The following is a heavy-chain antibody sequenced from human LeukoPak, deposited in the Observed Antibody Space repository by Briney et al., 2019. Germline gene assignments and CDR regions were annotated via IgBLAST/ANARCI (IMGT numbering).Heavy chain of an antibody. V-gene: IGHV3-33*06. CDR3: AKDLTYGDYSFFDY. J-gene: IGHJ4*02. CDR2: IWYDGSNK. CDR1: GFTFSSYG. D-gene: IGHD4-17*01. Sequence: PGGSLRLSCAASGFTFSSYGMHWVRRAPGKGLEWVAVIWYDGSNKYYADSVKGRFTISRDNSRNTLYLQMNSLRAEDTAVYYCAKDLTYGDYSFFDYWGQGTLVTVSS.